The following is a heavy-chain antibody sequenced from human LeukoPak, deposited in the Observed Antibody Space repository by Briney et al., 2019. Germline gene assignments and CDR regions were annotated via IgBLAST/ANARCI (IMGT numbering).Heavy chain of an antibody. J-gene: IGHJ4*02. V-gene: IGHV4-38-2*02. CDR3: ARGRRSYALLHYFDY. Sequence: SETLSLTCTVSGYSISSGYYWGWIRQPPGKGLEWIGSIYHSGSTNYNPSLKSRVTISVDTSKNQFSLKLSSVTAADTAVYYCARGRRSYALLHYFDYWGQGTLVTVSS. CDR2: IYHSGST. D-gene: IGHD1-26*01. CDR1: GYSISSGYY.